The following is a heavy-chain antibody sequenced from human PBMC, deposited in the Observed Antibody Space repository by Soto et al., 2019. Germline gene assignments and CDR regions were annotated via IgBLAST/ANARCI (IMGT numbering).Heavy chain of an antibody. CDR3: SRGILV. Sequence: QVQLQESGPGLVKPSQTLSLTCTVSDGSMNSGGYCWNWIRQHPGEGLEWIGCISYGGTTSYNPSLKSRLTISVDTSKNQFSLMLNSVTAADTAVYHCSRGILVWGQGTLITVSS. CDR2: ISYGGTT. V-gene: IGHV4-31*03. J-gene: IGHJ4*02. D-gene: IGHD2-15*01. CDR1: DGSMNSGGYC.